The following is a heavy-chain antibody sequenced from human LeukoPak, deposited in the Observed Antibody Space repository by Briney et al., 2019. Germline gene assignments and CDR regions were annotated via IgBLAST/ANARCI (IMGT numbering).Heavy chain of an antibody. CDR2: MSPNSGNT. CDR1: GYTFTSYD. Sequence: ASVRVSCKASGYTFTSYDINWVRQAPGQGLEGMGWMSPNSGNTVYAQKFQGRVTMTRNTSISTAYMELSSLRSEDTAVYYCARADSSGWPHFDYWGQGTLVTVSS. D-gene: IGHD6-19*01. J-gene: IGHJ4*02. V-gene: IGHV1-8*01. CDR3: ARADSSGWPHFDY.